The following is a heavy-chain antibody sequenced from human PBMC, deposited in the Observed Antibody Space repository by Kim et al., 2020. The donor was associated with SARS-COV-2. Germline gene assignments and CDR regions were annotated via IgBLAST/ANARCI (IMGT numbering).Heavy chain of an antibody. CDR1: GFSLGTGGMC. D-gene: IGHD2-21*02. J-gene: IGHJ4*02. CDR3: ARIVAGTAQTTWPHFAA. Sequence: SGPTLVNPTQTLTLTCNFSGFSLGTGGMCVSWIRQPPGKALEWLARIDWDDTKYFSTSLKTRLTISKDTSKNHVVLTMTNMDPVDTATYYCARIVAGTAQTTWPHFAAWGQGTPVTVSS. V-gene: IGHV2-70*11. CDR2: IDWDDTK.